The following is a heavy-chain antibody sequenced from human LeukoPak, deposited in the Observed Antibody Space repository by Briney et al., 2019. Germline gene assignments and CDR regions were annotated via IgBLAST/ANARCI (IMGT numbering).Heavy chain of an antibody. V-gene: IGHV3-30*18. Sequence: GRSLRLSCAASGFDFSNFGMHWVRQAPGKGLEWVAVISYDGSNKYYADSVKGRFTISRDNSKNTLYLQMNSLRAEDTAVYYCAKDLEGYCSSTSCYATRGAFDIWGQGTLVTVSS. CDR2: ISYDGSNK. CDR1: GFDFSNFG. D-gene: IGHD2-2*01. J-gene: IGHJ4*02. CDR3: AKDLEGYCSSTSCYATRGAFDI.